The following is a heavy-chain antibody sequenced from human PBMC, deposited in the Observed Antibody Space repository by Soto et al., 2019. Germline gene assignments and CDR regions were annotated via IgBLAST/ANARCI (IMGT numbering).Heavy chain of an antibody. CDR1: GGSISSGDYY. D-gene: IGHD3-9*01. CDR3: ARGSEYYDILTGYTTGPYFDY. Sequence: SETLSLTCTVSGGSISSGDYYWSWISQPPGKGLEWIGYIYYSGSTYYHPSLKSRVTISVDTSKNQFSLKLSSVTAADTAVYYCARGSEYYDILTGYTTGPYFDYWGQGTLVTVSS. CDR2: IYYSGST. J-gene: IGHJ4*02. V-gene: IGHV4-30-4*01.